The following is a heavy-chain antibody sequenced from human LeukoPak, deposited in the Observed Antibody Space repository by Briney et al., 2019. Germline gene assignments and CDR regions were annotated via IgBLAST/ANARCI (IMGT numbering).Heavy chain of an antibody. D-gene: IGHD4-17*01. Sequence: GGSLRLSCAASGFTFSSHWMSWVRQAPGKGLEWVANIKKDGSEKYYVDSVKGRFTISRDNAKNSLYLQMNSLRAEDTAVYYCARAVTVTTCFDYWGQGTLVTVSS. CDR1: GFTFSSHW. CDR2: IKKDGSEK. CDR3: ARAVTVTTCFDY. V-gene: IGHV3-7*01. J-gene: IGHJ4*02.